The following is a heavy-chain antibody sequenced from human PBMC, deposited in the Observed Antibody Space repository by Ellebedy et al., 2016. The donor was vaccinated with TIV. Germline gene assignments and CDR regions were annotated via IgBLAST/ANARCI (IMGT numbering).Heavy chain of an antibody. D-gene: IGHD1-26*01. CDR3: ATALGGSYIFDY. J-gene: IGHJ4*02. CDR2: ISAYNGNT. CDR1: GYTFTSYG. V-gene: IGHV1-18*01. Sequence: ASVKVSCKASGYTFTSYGISWVRQAPGQGLEWMGWISAYNGNTNYAQKFQGRVTMTEDTSTDTAYMELSSLRSEDTAVYYCATALGGSYIFDYWGQGTLVTVSS.